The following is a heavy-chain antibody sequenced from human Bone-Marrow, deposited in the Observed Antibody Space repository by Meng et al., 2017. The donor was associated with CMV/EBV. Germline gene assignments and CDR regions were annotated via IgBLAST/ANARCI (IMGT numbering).Heavy chain of an antibody. CDR2: INPSGGNT. CDR1: GYTFTSYY. D-gene: IGHD2-15*01. V-gene: IGHV1-46*01. CDR3: ARVASEKGAAGLMDV. Sequence: ASVKVSCKASGYTFTSYYMHWVRQAPGQGLEWMGIINPSGGNTSYAQKFQGRVTMTRDTSISTAYMELSRLRSDDTAVYYCARVASEKGAAGLMDVWGQGTTVTVSS. J-gene: IGHJ6*02.